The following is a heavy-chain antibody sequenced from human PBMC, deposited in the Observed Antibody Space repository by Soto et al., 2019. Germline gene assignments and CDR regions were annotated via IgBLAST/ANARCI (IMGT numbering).Heavy chain of an antibody. V-gene: IGHV3-48*01. J-gene: IGHJ3*02. CDR1: GFTFSSYS. CDR2: ISSSSSTI. Sequence: HPGGSLRLSCAASGFTFSSYSMNWVRQAPGKGLEWVSYISSSSSTIYYADSVKGRFTISRDNAKNSLYLQMNSLRAEDTAVYYCARDMLLWFGELSPTEAFDIWGQGTMVTVSS. D-gene: IGHD3-10*01. CDR3: ARDMLLWFGELSPTEAFDI.